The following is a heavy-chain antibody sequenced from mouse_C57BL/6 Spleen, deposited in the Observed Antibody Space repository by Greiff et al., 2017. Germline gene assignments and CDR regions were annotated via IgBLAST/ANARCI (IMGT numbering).Heavy chain of an antibody. CDR1: GFNIKDDY. CDR3: TCFTTYMDY. CDR2: IDPENGDT. D-gene: IGHD5-5*01. J-gene: IGHJ4*01. V-gene: IGHV14-4*01. Sequence: EVKLVESGAELVRPGASVKLSCTASGFNIKDDYMHWVKQRPEQGLEWIGWIDPENGDTEYASKFQGKATITADTSSNTAYLQLSSLTSEDTAVYYCTCFTTYMDYWGQGTSVTVSS.